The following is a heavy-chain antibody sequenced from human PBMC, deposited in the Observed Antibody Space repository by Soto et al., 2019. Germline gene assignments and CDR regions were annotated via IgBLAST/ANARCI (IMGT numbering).Heavy chain of an antibody. Sequence: GGSLRLSCAASGFTFSSYWMSWVRQAPGKGLEWVANIKQDGSEKYYVDSVKGRFTISRDNAKNSLYLQMNSLRAEDTAVYYCASSTVAGNHQYRPRAFDIWGQGTMVTVSS. D-gene: IGHD6-19*01. CDR2: IKQDGSEK. CDR3: ASSTVAGNHQYRPRAFDI. J-gene: IGHJ3*02. V-gene: IGHV3-7*05. CDR1: GFTFSSYW.